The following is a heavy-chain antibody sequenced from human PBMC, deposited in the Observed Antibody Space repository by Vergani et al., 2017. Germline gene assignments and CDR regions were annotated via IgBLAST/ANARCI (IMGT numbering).Heavy chain of an antibody. CDR2: ISSTSKTI. Sequence: EVQLVESGGGLVQPGRSLRLSCAASGFTFSSSNMNWVRQAPGKGLEWVSSISSTSKTIYYADSVKGRFTISRDNAMNSLYLQMSSLRPDDTAVYYCVRTDGYIWDYWGQGTLVTISS. CDR3: VRTDGYIWDY. J-gene: IGHJ4*02. V-gene: IGHV3-48*01. CDR1: GFTFSSSN. D-gene: IGHD5-24*01.